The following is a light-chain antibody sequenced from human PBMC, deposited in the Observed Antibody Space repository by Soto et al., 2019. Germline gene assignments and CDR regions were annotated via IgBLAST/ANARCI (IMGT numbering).Light chain of an antibody. Sequence: SKSAAALSVSPGERATLSCRASQLVSDDFAWYQQKPDQAPRLFIYGASTRATGVPARFSGSGSGTEFTLACNSLQSEDFALPGCRQYNFLLLAFGEGTKLDIK. CDR3: RQYNFLLLA. J-gene: IGKJ4*01. CDR2: GAS. V-gene: IGKV3-15*01. CDR1: QLVSDD.